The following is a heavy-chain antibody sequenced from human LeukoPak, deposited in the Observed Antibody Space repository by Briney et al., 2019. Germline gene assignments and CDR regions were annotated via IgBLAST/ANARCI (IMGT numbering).Heavy chain of an antibody. D-gene: IGHD5-18*01. CDR2: ISSSSSTI. Sequence: GGSLRLSCAASGFTFSSYSMNLVRQAPGKGLEWVSYISSSSSTIYYADSVKGRFTISRDNSKNTLYLQMNSLRAEDTAVYYCAKDRGYSYGFFDYWGQGTLVTVSS. CDR3: AKDRGYSYGFFDY. V-gene: IGHV3-48*01. CDR1: GFTFSSYS. J-gene: IGHJ4*02.